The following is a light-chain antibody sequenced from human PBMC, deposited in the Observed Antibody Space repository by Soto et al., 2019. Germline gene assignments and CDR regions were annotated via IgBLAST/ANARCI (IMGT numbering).Light chain of an antibody. J-gene: IGLJ2*01. Sequence: QSALTQPASVSGSPGQSISISCTGTSSDVGGYNHVSWYQQHPGKAPKLLIYEVSNRPSGVSSRFSGSKSANTASLTISGLQAEDEAHYYCSSYTSTRTRVLFGGGTKVTVL. CDR2: EVS. V-gene: IGLV2-14*01. CDR3: SSYTSTRTRVL. CDR1: SSDVGGYNH.